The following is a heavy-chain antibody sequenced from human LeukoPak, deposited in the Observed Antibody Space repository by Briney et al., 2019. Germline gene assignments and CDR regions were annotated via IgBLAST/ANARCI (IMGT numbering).Heavy chain of an antibody. Sequence: ASVKVSCKVSGYTLTELSMHWVRQAPRKGLEWMGGFDPEDGETIYAQKFQGRVTMTRNTSISTAYMELSSLRSEDTAVYYCARGLGGGYYLYYYYYYMDVWGKGTTVTISS. CDR3: ARGLGGGYYLYYYYYYMDV. J-gene: IGHJ6*03. CDR2: FDPEDGET. CDR1: GYTLTELS. V-gene: IGHV1-24*01. D-gene: IGHD3-22*01.